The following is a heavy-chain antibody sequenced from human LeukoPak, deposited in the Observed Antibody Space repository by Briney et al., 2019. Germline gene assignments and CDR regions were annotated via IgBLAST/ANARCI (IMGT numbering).Heavy chain of an antibody. CDR1: GFTFSNYI. Sequence: GGSLRLSCAASGFTFSNYIMNWVRQAPGKGLEWVSSISSSSSHIYHADSVKGRFTISRDNAKNSLYLQMNSLSAEDTAVYYCARVVGNSGATGYFDYWGQGTLVTVSS. CDR3: ARVVGNSGATGYFDY. J-gene: IGHJ4*02. D-gene: IGHD1-26*01. CDR2: ISSSSSHI. V-gene: IGHV3-21*01.